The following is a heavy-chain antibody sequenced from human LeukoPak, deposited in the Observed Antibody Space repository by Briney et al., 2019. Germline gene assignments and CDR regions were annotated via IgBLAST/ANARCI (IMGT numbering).Heavy chain of an antibody. CDR3: AREGSTSLDIAAPADY. CDR1: GYSISSGYY. CDR2: IYHSGST. D-gene: IGHD6-13*01. V-gene: IGHV4-38-2*02. J-gene: IGHJ4*02. Sequence: SETLSLTCTVSGYSISSGYYWGWIRQPPGKGLEWIGSIYHSGSTYYNPSLKSRVTISVDTSKNQFSLELTSVTAADTAVYYCAREGSTSLDIAAPADYWGQGTLVTVSS.